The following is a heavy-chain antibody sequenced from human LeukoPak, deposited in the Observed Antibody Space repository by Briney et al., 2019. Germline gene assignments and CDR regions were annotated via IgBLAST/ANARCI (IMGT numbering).Heavy chain of an antibody. CDR3: ANYYDYVWGSSDAFDI. D-gene: IGHD3-16*01. CDR1: GFTFSSYG. J-gene: IGHJ3*02. V-gene: IGHV3-30*02. Sequence: GGSLRLSCAASGFTFSSYGMHWVRQAPGKGLEWVAFIRYDGSNKYYADSVKGRFTISRDNSKNTLYLQMNSLRAEDTAVYYCANYYDYVWGSSDAFDIWGQGTMVTVSS. CDR2: IRYDGSNK.